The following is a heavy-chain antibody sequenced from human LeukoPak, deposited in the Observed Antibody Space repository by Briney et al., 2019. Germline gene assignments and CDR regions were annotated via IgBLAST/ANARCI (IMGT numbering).Heavy chain of an antibody. Sequence: PGGSLRLSCAASGFTFSSYGMNWVRQAPGRGLEWVSYISNSGTTIYYADSVKGRFTISRDNAKYSLYLQMNTLRAEDTAVYYCARGGAARPDYWGQGTLVTVSS. J-gene: IGHJ4*02. V-gene: IGHV3-48*01. CDR2: ISNSGTTI. D-gene: IGHD6-6*01. CDR1: GFTFSSYG. CDR3: ARGGAARPDY.